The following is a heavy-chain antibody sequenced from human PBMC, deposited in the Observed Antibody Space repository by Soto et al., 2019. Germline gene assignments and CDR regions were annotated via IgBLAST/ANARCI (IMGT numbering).Heavy chain of an antibody. J-gene: IGHJ6*02. CDR3: AREGPAPYYYYGMDV. CDR2: ISGYNGNT. CDR1: GYSFTTYG. V-gene: IGHV1-18*01. Sequence: QVQLVQSRGEVKKPGPSVKVSCKTSGYSFTTYGISWVRQAPGQGLEWMGWISGYNGNTNYAQKLQGRVTMTTDTSTSTAYMELRSLRSDDTAVYYCAREGPAPYYYYGMDVWGQGGTVTVSS.